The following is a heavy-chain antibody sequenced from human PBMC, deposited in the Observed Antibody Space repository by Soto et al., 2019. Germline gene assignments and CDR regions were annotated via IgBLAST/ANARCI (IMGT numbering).Heavy chain of an antibody. V-gene: IGHV4-30-4*01. Sequence: SETLSLTCTVSGGSISSGDYYWSWIRQPPGKGLEWIGYIYYSGSTYYNPSLKSRVTISVDTSKNQFSLKLSSVTAADTAVYYCGIGIGITIFVVVFDYWGPGTLVIVSS. D-gene: IGHD3-3*01. CDR2: IYYSGST. CDR1: GGSISSGDYY. CDR3: GIGIGITIFVVVFDY. J-gene: IGHJ4*02.